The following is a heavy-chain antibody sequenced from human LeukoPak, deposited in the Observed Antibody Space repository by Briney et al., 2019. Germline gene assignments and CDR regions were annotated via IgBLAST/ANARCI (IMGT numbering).Heavy chain of an antibody. CDR1: GFTFSSYG. CDR2: IKEDGSEK. Sequence: PGGSLRLSCAASGFTFSSYGMHWVRQAPGKGLEWVANIKEDGSEKYYVDSVKGRFTISRDNAKNSLYLQMNSLRTEDTAVYYCGRDDEWKQGAFDIWGQGTMVTVSS. J-gene: IGHJ3*02. D-gene: IGHD1-26*01. V-gene: IGHV3-7*01. CDR3: GRDDEWKQGAFDI.